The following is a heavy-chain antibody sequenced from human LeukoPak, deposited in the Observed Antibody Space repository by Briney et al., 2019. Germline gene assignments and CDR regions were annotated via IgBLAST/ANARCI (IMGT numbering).Heavy chain of an antibody. V-gene: IGHV3-23*01. J-gene: IGHJ6*02. CDR3: ARDRHVDIVATILDV. D-gene: IGHD5-12*01. CDR2: ISDSGGST. Sequence: QPGGSLRLSCAASGFTFSTYAMSWVRQAPGKGLEWVSTISDSGGSTYYADSVKGRFTISRDGSENTLYLQMNSLRAEDTAVYYCARDRHVDIVATILDVWGQGTTVTVSS. CDR1: GFTFSTYA.